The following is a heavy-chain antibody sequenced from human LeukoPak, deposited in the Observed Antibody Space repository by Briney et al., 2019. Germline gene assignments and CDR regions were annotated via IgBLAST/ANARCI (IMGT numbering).Heavy chain of an antibody. CDR1: GDSISSGA. CDR3: ARVRFSAYYFDY. CDR2: IYHSGST. J-gene: IGHJ4*02. D-gene: IGHD3-10*01. Sequence: PSETLSLTCAVSGDSISSGAWSWIRQPPGKGLEWIGYIYHSGSTYYNPSLKSRVTISVDRSKNQFSLKLSSVTAADTAVYYCARVRFSAYYFDYWGQGTLVAVSS. V-gene: IGHV4-30-2*01.